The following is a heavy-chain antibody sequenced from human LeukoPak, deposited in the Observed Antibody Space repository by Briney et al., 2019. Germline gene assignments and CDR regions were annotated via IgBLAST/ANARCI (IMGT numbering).Heavy chain of an antibody. Sequence: ASVKVSCKASGYTFTGYYMHWVGQAPGQGLEWVGWINPNSGGTNYAQKFQGRVTMTRDTSISTAYMELSRLRSDDTAVYYCARLAITMVRGVITDYWGQGTLVTVSS. CDR1: GYTFTGYY. D-gene: IGHD3-10*01. CDR3: ARLAITMVRGVITDY. CDR2: INPNSGGT. J-gene: IGHJ4*02. V-gene: IGHV1-2*02.